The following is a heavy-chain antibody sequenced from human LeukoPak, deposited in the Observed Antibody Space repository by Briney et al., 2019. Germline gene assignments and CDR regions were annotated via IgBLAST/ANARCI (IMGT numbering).Heavy chain of an antibody. CDR1: GFTFSSYA. CDR2: ISGSGGST. Sequence: GGSLRLSCAASGFTFSSYAMSWVRQAPGKGLEWVSAISGSGGSTYYADSVKGRFTISRDNSKNTLDLQMNSLRAEDTAVYYCTKRDDDNYYSGRDVFDIWGQGTMVTVSS. CDR3: TKRDDDNYYSGRDVFDI. V-gene: IGHV3-23*01. D-gene: IGHD3-22*01. J-gene: IGHJ3*02.